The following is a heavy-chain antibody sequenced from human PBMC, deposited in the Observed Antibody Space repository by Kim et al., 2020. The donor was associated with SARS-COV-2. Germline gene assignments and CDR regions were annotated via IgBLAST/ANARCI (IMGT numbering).Heavy chain of an antibody. V-gene: IGHV1-69*01. J-gene: IGHJ5*02. CDR3: ARELHGFDP. D-gene: IGHD2-21*01. CDR2: GTA. Sequence: GTANYAQKFQGRVTITADESTSTAYMELSSLRSEDTAVYYWARELHGFDPWGQGTLVTVSS.